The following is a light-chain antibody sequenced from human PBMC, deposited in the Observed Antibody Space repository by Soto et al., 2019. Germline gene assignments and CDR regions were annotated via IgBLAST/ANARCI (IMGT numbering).Light chain of an antibody. J-gene: IGKJ5*01. CDR3: QQYNNWPIT. CDR1: QSVSRN. CDR2: DAS. Sequence: EIVMTQSPATLSVSPVERATLSCRASQSVSRNLAWYQQKPGQAPRLLMYDASTRATGTPARFSGSGTGTKFTLSISSLQPEDFAVYSCQQYNNWPITFGQGTRLEIK. V-gene: IGKV3D-15*01.